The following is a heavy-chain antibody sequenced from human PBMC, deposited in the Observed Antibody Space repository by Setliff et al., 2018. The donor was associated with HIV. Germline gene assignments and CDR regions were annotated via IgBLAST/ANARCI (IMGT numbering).Heavy chain of an antibody. CDR2: I. Sequence: PGGSLRLSCAASGFTFSVHGMHWVRQAPGKGLEWVAFINHVDSVKGRFTIARDNSKNTVSLQMTNLGTGDTAVYYCAKGGYGGSYYVAGYWGQGTLVTVSS. J-gene: IGHJ4*02. V-gene: IGHV3-30*02. CDR3: AKGGYGGSYYVAGY. D-gene: IGHD1-26*01. CDR1: GFTFSVHG.